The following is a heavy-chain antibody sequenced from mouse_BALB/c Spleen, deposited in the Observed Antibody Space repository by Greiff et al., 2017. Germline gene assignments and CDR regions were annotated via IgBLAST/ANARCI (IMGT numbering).Heavy chain of an antibody. Sequence: QVQLQQPGAELVRPGASVKLSCKASGYTFTSYWINWVKQRPGQGLEWIGNIYPSDSYTNYNQKFKDKATLTVDKSSSTAYMQLSSPTSEDSAVYYCTRWGLLDYWGQGTTRTVSS. V-gene: IGHV1-69*02. CDR2: IYPSDSYT. D-gene: IGHD1-1*01. CDR1: GYTFTSYW. CDR3: TRWGLLDY. J-gene: IGHJ2*01.